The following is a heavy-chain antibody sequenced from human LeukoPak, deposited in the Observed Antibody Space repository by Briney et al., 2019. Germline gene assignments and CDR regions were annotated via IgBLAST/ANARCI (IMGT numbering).Heavy chain of an antibody. Sequence: ASVKVSCKASGYTFSHYGISWVRQAPGQGLEWMGWISASNANTNYAQELQGRVTMTTDTSTSTAYMELGSLRSDDTAVYYCARAGATLTRLFDYWGQGTLVTVSS. V-gene: IGHV1-18*01. CDR3: ARAGATLTRLFDY. CDR1: GYTFSHYG. CDR2: ISASNANT. D-gene: IGHD5-24*01. J-gene: IGHJ4*02.